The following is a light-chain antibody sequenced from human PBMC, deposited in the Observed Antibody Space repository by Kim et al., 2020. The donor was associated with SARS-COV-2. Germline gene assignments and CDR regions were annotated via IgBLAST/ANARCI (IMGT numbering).Light chain of an antibody. Sequence: SPGERATLSCRASQSVSSSYLAWHQQKPGQAPRLLIYGASSRATGIPDRFSGSGSGTDFTLTISRLEPEDFAVYYCQQYGSSPWTFGQGTKVDIK. J-gene: IGKJ1*01. CDR2: GAS. CDR1: QSVSSSY. CDR3: QQYGSSPWT. V-gene: IGKV3-20*01.